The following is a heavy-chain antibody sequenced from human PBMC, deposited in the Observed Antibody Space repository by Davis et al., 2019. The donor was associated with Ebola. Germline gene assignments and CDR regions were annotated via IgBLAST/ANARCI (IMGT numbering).Heavy chain of an antibody. D-gene: IGHD3-22*01. V-gene: IGHV1-18*01. CDR1: GYTFTSYG. CDR2: ISAYNGNT. CDR3: ARDGAYYYDNLAFDI. J-gene: IGHJ3*02. Sequence: AASVKVSCKASGYTFTSYGISWVRQAPGQGLEWMGWISAYNGNTNYAQKLQGRVTMTTDTSTSTAYMELRSLRSDDTAVYYCARDGAYYYDNLAFDIWGQGTMVTVSS.